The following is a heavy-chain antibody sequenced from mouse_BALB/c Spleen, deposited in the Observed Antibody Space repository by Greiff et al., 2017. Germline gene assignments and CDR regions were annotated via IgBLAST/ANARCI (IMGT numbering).Heavy chain of an antibody. J-gene: IGHJ3*01. CDR2: ISTYYGDA. Sequence: LVESGAELVRPGVSVKISCKGSGYTFTDYAMHWVKQSHAKSLEWIGVISTYYGDASYNQKFKGKATMTVDKSSSTAYMELARLTSEDSAIYYCAREGTGFAYWGQGTLVTVSA. CDR1: GYTFTDYA. V-gene: IGHV1S137*01. CDR3: AREGTGFAY. D-gene: IGHD3-3*01.